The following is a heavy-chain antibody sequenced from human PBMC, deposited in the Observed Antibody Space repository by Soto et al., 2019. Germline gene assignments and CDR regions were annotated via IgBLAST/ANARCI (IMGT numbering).Heavy chain of an antibody. D-gene: IGHD5-12*01. CDR3: ATSIPHHSGYDVYYYYMEV. J-gene: IGHJ6*03. CDR2: FDPEDGET. Sequence: ASVKVSCKVSGYTLTELSMHWVRQAPGKGLEWMGGFDPEDGETIYAQKFQGRVTMTEDTSTDTAYMELSSLRSEDTAVYYCATSIPHHSGYDVYYYYMEVWGQGTTVTVSS. V-gene: IGHV1-24*01. CDR1: GYTLTELS.